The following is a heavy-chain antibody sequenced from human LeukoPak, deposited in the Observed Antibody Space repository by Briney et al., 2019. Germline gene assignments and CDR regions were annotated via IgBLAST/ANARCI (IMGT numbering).Heavy chain of an antibody. CDR3: ARDVTYHGGDWFDP. Sequence: GGSLRLSCAASEFTFSSYSMSWVRQAPGKGLEWVSYISSTASSIYYADSVKGRFTISRDNAKNSLYLQMNSLRAEDTAVYYCARDVTYHGGDWFDPWGQGTLVTISS. V-gene: IGHV3-48*04. J-gene: IGHJ5*02. CDR1: EFTFSSYS. D-gene: IGHD4-23*01. CDR2: ISSTASSI.